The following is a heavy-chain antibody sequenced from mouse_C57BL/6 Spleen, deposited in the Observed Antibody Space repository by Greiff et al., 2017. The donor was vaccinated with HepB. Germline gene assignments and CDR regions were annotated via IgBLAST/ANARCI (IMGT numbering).Heavy chain of an antibody. D-gene: IGHD2-2*01. CDR2: ISSGSSTI. V-gene: IGHV5-17*01. CDR1: GFTFSDYG. CDR3: ARRDGYDHWYFDV. J-gene: IGHJ1*03. Sequence: EVQLQESGGGLVKPGGSLKLSCAASGFTFSDYGMHWVRQAPEKGLEWVAYISSGSSTIYYADTVKGRFTISRDNAKNTLFLQMTSLRSEDTAMYYCARRDGYDHWYFDVWGTGTTVTVSS.